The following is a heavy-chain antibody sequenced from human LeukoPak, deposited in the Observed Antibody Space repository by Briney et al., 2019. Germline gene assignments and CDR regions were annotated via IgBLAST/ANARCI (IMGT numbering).Heavy chain of an antibody. D-gene: IGHD6-19*01. V-gene: IGHV3-23*01. J-gene: IGHJ4*02. CDR2: ISGSRGTT. CDR1: GFTFSSYP. Sequence: TGGSLRLSCAAAGFTFSSYPMSWVRQAPGKGLEWVSGISGSRGTTYYADSVKGRLTISRDNSKNTLYLQMNSLRADDTAVYYRAKQRTGGWLFDYWCQGTLVTVSS. CDR3: AKQRTGGWLFDY.